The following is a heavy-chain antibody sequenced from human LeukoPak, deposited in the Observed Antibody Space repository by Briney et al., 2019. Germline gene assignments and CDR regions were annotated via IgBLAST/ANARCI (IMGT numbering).Heavy chain of an antibody. V-gene: IGHV4-59*01. CDR1: GGSISSYY. CDR3: ARGISSSWNFDY. J-gene: IGHJ4*02. Sequence: SESLSLTCTVSGGSISSYYWSWIRQPPGKGLEWIGYIYYSGSTNYNPSLKSRVTISVDTSKNQFSLKLGSVTAADTAVYYCARGISSSWNFDYWGQGTLVTVSS. D-gene: IGHD6-13*01. CDR2: IYYSGST.